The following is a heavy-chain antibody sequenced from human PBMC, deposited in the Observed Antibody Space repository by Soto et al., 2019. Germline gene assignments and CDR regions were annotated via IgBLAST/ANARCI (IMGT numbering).Heavy chain of an antibody. J-gene: IGHJ6*02. CDR2: ISSGGQTI. Sequence: EVQLVESGGGLVQPGGSLRLSCAASGFSFSTYAMNWVRQAPGKGLEWVSYISSGGQTIKSTDSVKGRLTISRDHAKNSLELQMSGLRDEDAGVYFCARDPLRVYSGMDVWGQGTTVTVSS. CDR1: GFSFSTYA. V-gene: IGHV3-48*02. CDR3: ARDPLRVYSGMDV.